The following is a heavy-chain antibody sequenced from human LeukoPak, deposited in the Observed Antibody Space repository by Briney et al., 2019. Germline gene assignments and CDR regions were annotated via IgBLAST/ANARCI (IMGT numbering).Heavy chain of an antibody. Sequence: GGSLRLSCAASGLTFSGYDMHWVRQAPGKGPEWVAVMSYGGQNERYADSVKGRFTVSRDNSKNTLYLQMNSLRAEDTAVYYCARPQSSSGYYWPFDDWGREPWSPSPQ. V-gene: IGHV3-30*03. CDR2: MSYGGQNE. CDR3: ARPQSSSGYYWPFDD. CDR1: GLTFSGYD. D-gene: IGHD3-22*01. J-gene: IGHJ4*02.